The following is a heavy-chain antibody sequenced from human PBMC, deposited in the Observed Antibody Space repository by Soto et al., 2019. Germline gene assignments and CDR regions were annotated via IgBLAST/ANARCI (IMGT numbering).Heavy chain of an antibody. J-gene: IGHJ3*02. CDR3: ARAWGYCSGGSCYDRYAFDI. V-gene: IGHV4-30-2*01. D-gene: IGHD2-15*01. Sequence: SETLSLTCAVSGGSISSGGYSWSWIRQPPGKGLEWIGYIYHSGSTYYNPSLKSRVTISVDRSKNQFSLKQSSVTAADTAVYYCARAWGYCSGGSCYDRYAFDIWGQGTMVTVSS. CDR2: IYHSGST. CDR1: GGSISSGGYS.